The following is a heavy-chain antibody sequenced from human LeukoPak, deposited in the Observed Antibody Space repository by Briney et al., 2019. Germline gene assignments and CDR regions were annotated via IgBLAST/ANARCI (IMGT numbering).Heavy chain of an antibody. CDR1: GGSISSYY. V-gene: IGHV4-59*08. J-gene: IGHJ5*02. CDR3: ARLHRPRIQPVLYWFDP. Sequence: PSETLSLTCTVSGGSISSYYWSWIRQPPGKGLEWIGYIYYSGSTNYNPSLKSRVTISVDTSKNQFSLKLSSVTAADTAVYYCARLHRPRIQPVLYWFDPWGQGTLVTVSS. CDR2: IYYSGST. D-gene: IGHD2-15*01.